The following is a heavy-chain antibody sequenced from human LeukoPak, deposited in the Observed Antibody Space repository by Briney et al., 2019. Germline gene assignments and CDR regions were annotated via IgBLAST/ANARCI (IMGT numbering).Heavy chain of an antibody. CDR2: INHSGST. CDR1: GGSFSGYY. Sequence: SETLSLTCAVYGGSFSGYYWSWIRQPPGKGLEWIGEINHSGSTNYNPSLKSRVTISVDTSKNQFSLKLSSVTAADTAVYYCARGHVAAADNWFDPWGQGTLVTVSS. D-gene: IGHD6-13*01. J-gene: IGHJ5*02. V-gene: IGHV4-34*01. CDR3: ARGHVAAADNWFDP.